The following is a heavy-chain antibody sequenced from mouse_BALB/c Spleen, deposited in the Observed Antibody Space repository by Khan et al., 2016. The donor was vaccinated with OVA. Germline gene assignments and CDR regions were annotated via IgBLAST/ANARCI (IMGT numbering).Heavy chain of an antibody. CDR3: SRNPFGY. V-gene: IGHV1-52*01. J-gene: IGHJ3*01. CDR2: IDPYASET. CDR1: GYTFTSYW. Sequence: QVQLQQSGTELVRPGTSVKLSCKASGYTFTSYWMNWIKQRPEQGLEWIGRIDPYASETHYNQKFKDKATLTVDKSSTTAYMQLTSLTSEDSAVXNWSRNPFGYWGQGTLVTVSA.